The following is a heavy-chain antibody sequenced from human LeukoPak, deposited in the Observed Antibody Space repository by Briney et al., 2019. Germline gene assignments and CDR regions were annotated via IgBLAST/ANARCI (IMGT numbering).Heavy chain of an antibody. CDR1: GFTLSSYE. Sequence: GGSVRLSRAASGFTLSSYEMNWVRQAAGKELEGVSYIGASESTIHYPDSVKGRFTISTDNPKNSLYLQMTSLRAEDTAVYYCARDSPGYGQGYDYFDYRGTGTLVTVSS. V-gene: IGHV3-48*03. CDR3: ARDSPGYGQGYDYFDY. D-gene: IGHD5-18*01. CDR2: IGASESTI. J-gene: IGHJ4*02.